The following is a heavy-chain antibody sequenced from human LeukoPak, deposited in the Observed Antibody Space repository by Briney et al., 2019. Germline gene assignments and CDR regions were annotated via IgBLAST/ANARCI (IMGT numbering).Heavy chain of an antibody. V-gene: IGHV3-23*01. Sequence: PGGSLRLSCEASGFTLRTYGMTWLRQAPGKGLEWVSGITGSSTWTYYADSVRGRFTISRDNSKNTLHLQMNNLTADDTAIYYCARELVSLGTGYFDLWGRGTLVTVSS. CDR2: ITGSSTWT. J-gene: IGHJ2*01. CDR3: ARELVSLGTGYFDL. CDR1: GFTLRTYG. D-gene: IGHD7-27*01.